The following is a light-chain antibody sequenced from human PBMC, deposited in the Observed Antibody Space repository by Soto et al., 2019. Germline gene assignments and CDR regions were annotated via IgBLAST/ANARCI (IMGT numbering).Light chain of an antibody. J-gene: IGKJ3*01. CDR3: QQRNNWPT. CDR2: DAS. Sequence: EIVLTQSPATLSLSPGERATLSCRASQSVGSYLAWYQHKPGQSPRLLIYDASNRATGIPARFSGSGSGTDFTLTISRLEPEDFAVYYCQQRNNWPTFGPGTKVDIK. V-gene: IGKV3-11*01. CDR1: QSVGSY.